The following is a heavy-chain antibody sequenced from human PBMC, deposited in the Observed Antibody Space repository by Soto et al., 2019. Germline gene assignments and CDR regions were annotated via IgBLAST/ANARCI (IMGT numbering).Heavy chain of an antibody. D-gene: IGHD3-9*01. CDR2: IYYSGST. CDR1: GGSISSPNFY. J-gene: IGHJ4*02. CDR3: ARGDYDILTGYYPFDY. V-gene: IGHV4-61*01. Sequence: SETLSLTCTVSGGSISSPNFYWSWIRQHPGKGLEWIGYIYYSGSTNYNPSLKSRVTISVDTSKNQFSLKLSSVTAADTAVYYCARGDYDILTGYYPFDYWGQGTLVTVSS.